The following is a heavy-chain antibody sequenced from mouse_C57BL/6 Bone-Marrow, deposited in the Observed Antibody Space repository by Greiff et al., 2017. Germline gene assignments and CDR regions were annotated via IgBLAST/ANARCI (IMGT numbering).Heavy chain of an antibody. J-gene: IGHJ4*01. CDR1: GYTFTSYW. CDR3: ARWLWAMDY. D-gene: IGHD2-2*01. Sequence: QVQLQQSGAELVMPGASVKLSCKASGYTFTSYWMHWVKQRPGQGLEWIGEIDPSDSYTNYNQKFKGKSTLTVDKSSSTAYMQLSSLTSEDSAVYYCARWLWAMDYWGQGTSVTVSS. CDR2: IDPSDSYT. V-gene: IGHV1-69*01.